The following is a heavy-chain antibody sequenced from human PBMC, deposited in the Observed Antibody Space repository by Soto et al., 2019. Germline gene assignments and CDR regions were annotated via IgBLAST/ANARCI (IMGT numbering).Heavy chain of an antibody. Sequence: GGSLRLSCAASGFTFTSYAMSWVRQAPGKGLEWVSAISSSGGSTYYADSVKGRFTISRDNSKNTLYLQMNSLRAEDTAVYYCAKDQNIQLWPRYYYYGMDVWGQGTTVTVSS. V-gene: IGHV3-23*01. CDR2: ISSSGGST. CDR3: AKDQNIQLWPRYYYYGMDV. J-gene: IGHJ6*02. CDR1: GFTFTSYA. D-gene: IGHD5-18*01.